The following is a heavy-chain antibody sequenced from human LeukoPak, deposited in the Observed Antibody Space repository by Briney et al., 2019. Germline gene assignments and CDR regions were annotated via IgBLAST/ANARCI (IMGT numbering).Heavy chain of an antibody. J-gene: IGHJ5*02. CDR2: ISFNSGRT. CDR3: AKEYCRGGLCYGGLSS. CDR1: GFTFDDYS. V-gene: IGHV3-9*03. Sequence: GGSLRLSCAASGFTFDDYSMHWVRHAPGKGLEWVSGISFNSGRTGYADSVKGRFTISRDNVKNSLYLQMNSLTIEDLAIYFCAKEYCRGGLCYGGLSSWGQGTPVTVSS. D-gene: IGHD2-15*01.